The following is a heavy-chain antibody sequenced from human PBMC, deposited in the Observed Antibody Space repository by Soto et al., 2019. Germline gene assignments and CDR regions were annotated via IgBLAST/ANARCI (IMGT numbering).Heavy chain of an antibody. CDR2: IWYDGSNK. J-gene: IGHJ6*02. CDR3: ARGGYYDSSGYPYYYYGMDV. V-gene: IGHV3-33*01. D-gene: IGHD3-22*01. CDR1: GFTFSSYG. Sequence: GGSLRLSRAASGFTFSSYGMHWVRQAPGKGLEWVAVIWYDGSNKYYADSVKGRFTISRDNSKNTLYLQMNSLRAEDTAVYYCARGGYYDSSGYPYYYYGMDVWGQGTTVTVSS.